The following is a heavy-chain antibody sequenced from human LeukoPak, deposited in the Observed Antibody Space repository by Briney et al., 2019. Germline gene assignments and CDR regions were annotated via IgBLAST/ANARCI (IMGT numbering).Heavy chain of an antibody. D-gene: IGHD3-16*01. CDR1: GFTFSSYG. J-gene: IGHJ4*02. CDR2: ISYDGSNK. Sequence: PGRSLRLSCAASGFTFSSYGMHWVRQAPGKGLEWVAFISYDGSNKYYADSVKGRFTISRDNSKNTLYLQMNSLRAEDTAVYYCASTAEHWGLEASHYWGQGTLVTVSS. CDR3: ASTAEHWGLEASHY. V-gene: IGHV3-30*03.